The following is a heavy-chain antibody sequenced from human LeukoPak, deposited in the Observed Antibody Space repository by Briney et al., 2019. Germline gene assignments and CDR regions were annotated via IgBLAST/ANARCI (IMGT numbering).Heavy chain of an antibody. V-gene: IGHV1-69*02. CDR2: IIPILGIA. Sequence: ASVKVSCKASGGTFSSYTISWVRQAPGQGLEWMGRIIPILGIANYAQKFQGRVTITADKSTSTAYMELSSLRSEDTAVYYCARIYYDSSGYLGYWGQGTLVTVSS. CDR1: GGTFSSYT. D-gene: IGHD3-22*01. CDR3: ARIYYDSSGYLGY. J-gene: IGHJ4*02.